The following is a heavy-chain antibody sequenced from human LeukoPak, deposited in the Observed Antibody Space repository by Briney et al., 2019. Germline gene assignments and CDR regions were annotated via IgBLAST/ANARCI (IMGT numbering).Heavy chain of an antibody. Sequence: GGSLRLSCAASGFTFSDYYMSWIRQAPGKGLEWVSYISSSGSTIYYADSVKGRFTISRDNAKNSLYLQLNSLRAEDTAMYYCARVAPYYYDSSGAFDIWGQGTMVTVSS. CDR2: ISSSGSTI. CDR1: GFTFSDYY. D-gene: IGHD3-22*01. J-gene: IGHJ3*02. V-gene: IGHV3-11*01. CDR3: ARVAPYYYDSSGAFDI.